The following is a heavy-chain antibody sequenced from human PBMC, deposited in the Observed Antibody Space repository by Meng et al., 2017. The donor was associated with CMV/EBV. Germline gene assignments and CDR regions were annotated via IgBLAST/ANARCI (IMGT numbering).Heavy chain of an antibody. D-gene: IGHD1-26*01. J-gene: IGHJ4*02. V-gene: IGHV3-23*01. CDR1: GFTFSSYA. CDR3: AKDRGSWGSGPFDY. Sequence: GESLKISCAASGFTFSSYAMSWVRQAPGKGLEWVSAISGSGGSTYYADSVKGQFTISRDNSKNTLYLQMNSLRAEDTAVYYCAKDRGSWGSGPFDYWGQGTLVTVSS. CDR2: ISGSGGST.